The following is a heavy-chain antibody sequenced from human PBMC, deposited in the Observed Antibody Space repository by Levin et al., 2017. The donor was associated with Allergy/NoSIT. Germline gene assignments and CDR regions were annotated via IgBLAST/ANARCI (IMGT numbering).Heavy chain of an antibody. V-gene: IGHV4-34*01. CDR2: INHSGST. CDR1: GGSFSGYY. D-gene: IGHD3-22*01. Sequence: SQTLSLTCAVYGGSFSGYYWSWIRQPPGKGLEWIGEINHSGSTNYNPSLKSRVTISVDTSKNQFSLKLSSVTAADTAVYYCAREHYYDSSGSYYWGQGTLVTVSS. CDR3: AREHYYDSSGSYY. J-gene: IGHJ4*02.